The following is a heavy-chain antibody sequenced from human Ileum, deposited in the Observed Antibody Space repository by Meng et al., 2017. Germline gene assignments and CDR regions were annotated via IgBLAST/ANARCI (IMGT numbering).Heavy chain of an antibody. D-gene: IGHD3-10*01. V-gene: IGHV3-23*01. J-gene: IGHJ4*02. CDR2: ISGSGGST. Sequence: GESLKISCAASGFTFSSYAMSWVRQAPGKGLEWFSAISGSGGSTYYADSVKGRFTIARDNYKNTLYLQMNSLRAEDKAVYYCAKDLVLYGSGSYYFDYWGQGKRVNGYS. CDR3: AKDLVLYGSGSYYFDY. CDR1: GFTFSSYA.